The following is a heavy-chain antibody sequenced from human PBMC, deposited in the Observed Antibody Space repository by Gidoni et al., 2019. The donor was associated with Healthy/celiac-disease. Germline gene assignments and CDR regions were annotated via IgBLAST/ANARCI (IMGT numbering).Heavy chain of an antibody. J-gene: IGHJ4*02. CDR3: ARDSVDTAIVPLDY. CDR2: ISSSSSYI. CDR1: GFTFSSYS. Sequence: GGSLRLSCAASGFTFSSYSMNWVRQAPGKGLEWVSSISSSSSYIYYADSVKGRFTISRDNAKNSLYLQMNSLRAEDTAVYYCARDSVDTAIVPLDYWGQGTLVTVSS. D-gene: IGHD5-18*01. V-gene: IGHV3-21*01.